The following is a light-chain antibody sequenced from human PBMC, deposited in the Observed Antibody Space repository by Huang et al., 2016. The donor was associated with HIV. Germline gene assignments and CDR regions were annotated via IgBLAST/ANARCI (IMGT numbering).Light chain of an antibody. V-gene: IGKV4-1*01. J-gene: IGKJ2*02. CDR2: WAS. CDR1: QSVLSSANNKNY. CDR3: QQHYTTPWT. Sequence: DIVMTQSPDSLAVSLGERATINCKSSQSVLSSANNKNYLAWYQQKPGQPPSLLIYWASTREPGVPDRFSGSGSGTDFTLTITSLQAEDVGVYYCQQHYTTPWTFGQGTKLEIK.